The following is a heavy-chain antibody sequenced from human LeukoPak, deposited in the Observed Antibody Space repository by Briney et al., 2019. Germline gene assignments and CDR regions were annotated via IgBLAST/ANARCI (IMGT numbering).Heavy chain of an antibody. V-gene: IGHV3-30*04. CDR1: GFTFSSYA. CDR3: ARDRTYYDSSGYYYY. CDR2: ISYDGSNK. D-gene: IGHD3-22*01. Sequence: GGSLRLSCAASGFTFSSYAMHWVRQAPGKGLEWVAVISYDGSNKYYADSVKGRFTISRDNYKNTLYLQMNSLRAEDTAVYYCARDRTYYDSSGYYYYWGQGALVTVSS. J-gene: IGHJ4*02.